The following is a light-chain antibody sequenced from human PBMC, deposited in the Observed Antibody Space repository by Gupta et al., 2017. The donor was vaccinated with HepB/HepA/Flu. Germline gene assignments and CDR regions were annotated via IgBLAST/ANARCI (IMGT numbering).Light chain of an antibody. Sequence: QSVLTQPPSVSAAPGQKVTISCSGSSSNIGNNYVSWYQQLPGTAPKLLSSKNNQRPSGIPDRFSGSKSGTSATLGITGLRTGDGADYYCGTWDTSLSVGVFGGGTKLTVL. CDR1: SSNIGNNY. V-gene: IGLV1-51*02. CDR3: GTWDTSLSVGV. J-gene: IGLJ3*02. CDR2: KNN.